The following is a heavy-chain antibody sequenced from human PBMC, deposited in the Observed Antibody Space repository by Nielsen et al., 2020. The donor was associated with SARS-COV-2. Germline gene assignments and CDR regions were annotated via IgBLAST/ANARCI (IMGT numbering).Heavy chain of an antibody. Sequence: LRLSCAVSGGSISSGGYSWSWIRQPPGKGLEWIGYIYHSGSTYYNPSLKSRVTISVDRSKNQFSLKLSSVTAADTAVYYWARERGGSGDYSMDVWGQGTTVTVSS. CDR3: ARERGGSGDYSMDV. V-gene: IGHV4-30-2*01. CDR2: IYHSGST. CDR1: GGSISSGGYS. D-gene: IGHD3-10*01. J-gene: IGHJ6*02.